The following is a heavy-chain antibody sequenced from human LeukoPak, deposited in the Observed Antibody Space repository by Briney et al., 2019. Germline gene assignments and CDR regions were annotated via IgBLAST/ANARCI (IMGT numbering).Heavy chain of an antibody. CDR3: ARDFPSSGWRVPSPRGMDY. Sequence: GGSLRLSCVASGFTFSNYAMHWVRQAPGKGLEWVAIISYDGSNKFYADSVKGRFTISRDNSKNTLYLQMNSLRTEDTAVYYCARDFPSSGWRVPSPRGMDYWGQGTLVTVSS. D-gene: IGHD6-19*01. CDR2: ISYDGSNK. V-gene: IGHV3-30*04. CDR1: GFTFSNYA. J-gene: IGHJ4*02.